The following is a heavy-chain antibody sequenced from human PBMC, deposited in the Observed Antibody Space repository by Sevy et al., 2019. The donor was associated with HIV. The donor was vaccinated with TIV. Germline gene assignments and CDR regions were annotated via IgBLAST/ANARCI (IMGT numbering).Heavy chain of an antibody. Sequence: GGSLRLSCAASGFTFSSYWMSWVRQAPGKGLERVANIKQDGSEKYYVDSVKGRFTISRDNAKNSLYLQMNSLRAEDTAVYYCARAHWVAGGRRWFDPWGQGTLVTVSS. CDR1: GFTFSSYW. J-gene: IGHJ5*02. CDR3: ARAHWVAGGRRWFDP. V-gene: IGHV3-7*01. D-gene: IGHD2-15*01. CDR2: IKQDGSEK.